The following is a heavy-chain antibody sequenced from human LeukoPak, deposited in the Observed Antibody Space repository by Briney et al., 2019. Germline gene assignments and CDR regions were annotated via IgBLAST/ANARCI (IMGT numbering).Heavy chain of an antibody. Sequence: SETLSLNCTVSGGSISSYYWSWVRQPPGKGLEWIGYIYYSGSTNYNPSLKSRVTISVDTSKKQFSLKLSSVTAADTAVYYCARHGWFGELLYGWFDPWGQGSLVTVSS. CDR1: GGSISSYY. J-gene: IGHJ5*02. CDR3: ARHGWFGELLYGWFDP. V-gene: IGHV4-59*08. CDR2: IYYSGST. D-gene: IGHD3-10*01.